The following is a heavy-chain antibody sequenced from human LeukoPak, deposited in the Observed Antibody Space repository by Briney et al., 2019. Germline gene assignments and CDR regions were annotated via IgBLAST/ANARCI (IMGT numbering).Heavy chain of an antibody. CDR2: ISYDGSNK. V-gene: IGHV3-30*03. D-gene: IGHD5-18*01. CDR1: GFTFSSYG. CDR3: ARGDSYGESFY. J-gene: IGHJ4*02. Sequence: GRSLRLSCAASGFTFSSYGMHWVRQAPGKGLEWVAVISYDGSNKYYADSVKGRFTISRDNAKNSLYLQMNSLRAEDTAVYYCARGDSYGESFYWGQGTLVTVSS.